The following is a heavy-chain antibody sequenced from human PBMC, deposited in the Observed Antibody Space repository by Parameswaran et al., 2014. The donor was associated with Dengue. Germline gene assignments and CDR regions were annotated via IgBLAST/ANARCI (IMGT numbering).Heavy chain of an antibody. J-gene: IGHJ5*02. CDR3: ARAGQLGMDWFDP. Sequence: RWIRQPPGKGLEWIGYIYYSGSTNYNPSLKSRVTISVDTSKNQFSLKLSSVTAADTAVYYCARAGQLGMDWFDPGAREPWSPSPQ. D-gene: IGHD7-27*01. V-gene: IGHV4-59*01. CDR2: IYYSGST.